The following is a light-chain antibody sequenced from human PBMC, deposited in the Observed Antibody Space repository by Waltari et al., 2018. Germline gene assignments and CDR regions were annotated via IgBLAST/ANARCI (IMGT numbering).Light chain of an antibody. CDR1: DSDVGAYDF. J-gene: IGLJ1*01. CDR2: EVS. V-gene: IGLV2-14*01. CDR3: SSYTTSSAPGV. Sequence: QSALTQPASVSGSPGQSITISCSGTDSDVGAYDFVSWYQQHPGKAPHLLIYEVSNRASGISNRFSASKSGNTASLTISGLQAEDEAEYYCSSYTTSSAPGVFGTGTRVTGL.